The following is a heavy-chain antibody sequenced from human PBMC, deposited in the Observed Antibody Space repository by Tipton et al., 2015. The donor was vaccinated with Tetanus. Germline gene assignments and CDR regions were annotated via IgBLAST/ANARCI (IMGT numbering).Heavy chain of an antibody. D-gene: IGHD4-11*01. CDR2: VSFTGNT. J-gene: IGHJ4*02. CDR1: GASISSAIYL. Sequence: TLSLTCTVSGASISSAIYLWGWIRQPPGKGLEWIGSVSFTGNTYYNPSLQSRLSMSVDTSRNMFSLKLSSVTAADTAIYYCARLAMIAVTNDYWGQGTLVTVSS. CDR3: ARLAMIAVTNDY. V-gene: IGHV4-39*01.